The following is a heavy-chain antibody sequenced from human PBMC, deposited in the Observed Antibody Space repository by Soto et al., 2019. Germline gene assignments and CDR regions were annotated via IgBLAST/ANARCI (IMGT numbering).Heavy chain of an antibody. Sequence: GESLKISCTASGFTFGDYAMSWFRQAPGKGLEWVGFIRSKAYGGTTEYAASVKGRFTISRDDSKSIAYLQMNSLKTEDTAVYYCTRDGVWSGQYGMDVWGQGTTVTVSS. CDR3: TRDGVWSGQYGMDV. J-gene: IGHJ6*02. CDR1: GFTFGDYA. D-gene: IGHD3-3*01. V-gene: IGHV3-49*03. CDR2: IRSKAYGGTT.